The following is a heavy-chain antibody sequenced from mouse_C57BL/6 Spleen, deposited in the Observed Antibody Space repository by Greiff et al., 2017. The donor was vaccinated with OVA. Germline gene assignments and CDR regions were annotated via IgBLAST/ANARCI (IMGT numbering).Heavy chain of an antibody. CDR2: ISYDGSN. J-gene: IGHJ3*01. CDR3: AREDYYSKGFAY. CDR1: GYSITSGYY. Sequence: DVQLQESGPGLVKPSQSLSLTCSVTGYSITSGYYWNWIRQFPGNKLEWMGYISYDGSNNYNPSLKNRISITRDTSKNQFFLKLNSVTTEDTATYYCAREDYYSKGFAYWGQGTLVTVSA. D-gene: IGHD2-5*01. V-gene: IGHV3-6*01.